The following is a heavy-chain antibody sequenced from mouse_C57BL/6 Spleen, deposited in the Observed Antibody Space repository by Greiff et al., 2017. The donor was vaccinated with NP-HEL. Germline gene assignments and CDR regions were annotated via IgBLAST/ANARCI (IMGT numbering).Heavy chain of an antibody. CDR1: GYTFTSYW. D-gene: IGHD2-4*01. CDR3: TRGIYYDYDGFAY. Sequence: EVQLVESGTVLARPGASVKMSCKTSGYTFTSYWMHWVKQRPGQGLEWIGAIYPGNSDTSYNQKFKGKAKLTAVTSASTAYMELSSLTNEDSAVYYCTRGIYYDYDGFAYRGQGTLVTVSA. V-gene: IGHV1-5*01. J-gene: IGHJ3*01. CDR2: IYPGNSDT.